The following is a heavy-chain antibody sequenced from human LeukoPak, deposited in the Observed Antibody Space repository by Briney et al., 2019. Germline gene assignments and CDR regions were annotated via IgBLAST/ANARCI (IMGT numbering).Heavy chain of an antibody. J-gene: IGHJ4*02. Sequence: PGGSLRLSCAASGFTFDDYAMHWVRQAPGKGLEWVSGISWNSGSIGYADSVKGRFTISRDNAKNSLYLQMNSLRAEDTALYYCAKATGYSSGWYGDGGQGTLVTVSS. V-gene: IGHV3-9*01. D-gene: IGHD6-19*01. CDR1: GFTFDDYA. CDR3: AKATGYSSGWYGD. CDR2: ISWNSGSI.